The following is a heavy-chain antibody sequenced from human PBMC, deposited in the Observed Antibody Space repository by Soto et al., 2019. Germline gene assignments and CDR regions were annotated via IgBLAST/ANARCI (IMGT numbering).Heavy chain of an antibody. J-gene: IGHJ3*02. CDR2: ISAYNGNT. V-gene: IGHV1-18*01. Sequence: ASVKVSCKASGYTFTSYGISWVRQAPGQGLEWMGWISAYNGNTNYAQKLQGRVTMTTDTSTRTAYMELRSLRSDDTAVYYCAREYDYGNAFDIWGQGTMVTVSS. CDR3: AREYDYGNAFDI. CDR1: GYTFTSYG. D-gene: IGHD4-17*01.